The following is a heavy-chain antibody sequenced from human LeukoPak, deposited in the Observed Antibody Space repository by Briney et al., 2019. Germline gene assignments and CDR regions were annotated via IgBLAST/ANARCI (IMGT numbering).Heavy chain of an antibody. D-gene: IGHD5-12*01. CDR1: GGSISSYY. Sequence: SETLSLTCTVSGGSISSYYWSWIRQPPGKGLEWIGYIYYSGSTNYNPSLKSRVTISVDTSKNQFSLKLSSVTAADTAVYYCARGEVATIDAFDIWGQGTMVTVSS. J-gene: IGHJ3*02. CDR3: ARGEVATIDAFDI. V-gene: IGHV4-59*12. CDR2: IYYSGST.